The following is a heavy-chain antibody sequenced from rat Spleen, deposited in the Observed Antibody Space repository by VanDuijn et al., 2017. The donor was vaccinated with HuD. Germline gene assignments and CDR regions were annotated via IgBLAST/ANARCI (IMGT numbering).Heavy chain of an antibody. CDR2: IWNTGDT. J-gene: IGHJ2*01. CDR1: GFSLPSYN. CDR3: AREGGLITIAASDNWDTFDY. V-gene: IGHV2-41*01. Sequence: QVQLKESGPGLVQPSQTLSLTCTVAGFSLPSYNVHWVRQPTGRGLEWMGVIWNTGDTRYNSALKSRLSINKDTSKSQVFLKMNSLQTEDTATYFCAREGGLITIAASDNWDTFDYWGQGVMVTVSS. D-gene: IGHD1-2*01.